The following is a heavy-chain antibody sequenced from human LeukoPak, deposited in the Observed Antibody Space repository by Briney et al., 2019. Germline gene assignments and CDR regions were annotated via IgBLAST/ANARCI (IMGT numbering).Heavy chain of an antibody. J-gene: IGHJ4*02. V-gene: IGHV4-39*01. CDR1: DGSVSSSSYY. CDR3: ARQAGPPDY. CDR2: IYYSGST. D-gene: IGHD6-19*01. Sequence: SGASSLTCTVSDGSVSSSSYYWGWIRQPPGKGLEWIGSIYYSGSTYYNPSLKSRVTISVDTSKNQFSLKLSSVTAADTAVYYCARQAGPPDYWGQGTLVTVSS.